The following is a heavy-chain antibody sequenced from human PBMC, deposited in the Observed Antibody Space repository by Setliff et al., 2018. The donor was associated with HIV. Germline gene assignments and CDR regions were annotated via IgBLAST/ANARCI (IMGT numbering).Heavy chain of an antibody. J-gene: IGHJ5*02. CDR3: ATMAENNYDFWSAYYRWFDP. D-gene: IGHD3-3*01. V-gene: IGHV1-69-2*01. CDR1: GYTFTDYY. CDR2: VDPEDGET. Sequence: ASVKVSCKASGYTFTDYYIHWVQQAPGKGLEWMGRVDPEDGETRIAEKFQGRVALTAETSKDTAYMELSSLRYEDTAVYYCATMAENNYDFWSAYYRWFDPWGQGTLVTVSS.